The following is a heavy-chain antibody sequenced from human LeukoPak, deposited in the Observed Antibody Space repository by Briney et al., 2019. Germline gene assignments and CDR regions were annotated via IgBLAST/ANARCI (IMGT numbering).Heavy chain of an antibody. J-gene: IGHJ4*02. D-gene: IGHD5-18*01. CDR2: INHSGST. Sequence: SPSETLSLTCAVYGGSFSGYYWSWIRQPPGKGLEWIGEINHSGSTNYNPSLKSRVTISVDTSKNQFSLKPSSVTAADTAVYYCARGRSGYSYGYPFDYWGQGTLVTVSS. CDR1: GGSFSGYY. V-gene: IGHV4-34*01. CDR3: ARGRSGYSYGYPFDY.